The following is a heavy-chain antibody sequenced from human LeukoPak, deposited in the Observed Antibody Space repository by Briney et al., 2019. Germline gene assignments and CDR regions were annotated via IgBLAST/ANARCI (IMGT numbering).Heavy chain of an antibody. V-gene: IGHV4-34*01. CDR1: GGSFNGYY. Sequence: SETLSLTCAVHGGSFNGYYWSWIRQPPGKGLEWIGEINHSGSTNYNPSLKSRVTISVDTSKNQFSLKLSSVTAADTAVYYCARDAYYDFWSGRRGAQFDYWGQGTLVTVSS. J-gene: IGHJ4*02. CDR3: ARDAYYDFWSGRRGAQFDY. D-gene: IGHD3-3*01. CDR2: INHSGST.